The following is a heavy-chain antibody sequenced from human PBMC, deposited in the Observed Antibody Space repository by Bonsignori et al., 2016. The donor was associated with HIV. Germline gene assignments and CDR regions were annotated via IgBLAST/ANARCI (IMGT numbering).Heavy chain of an antibody. Sequence: QVELQESGPGLVRPSETLSLTCDVSGYLISSGHYWGWIRQPPGKGLEWIGSIHHSDITYFNPSLKSRGTMSVDTSKNRFSLRLTSVSAADTAVYYCARDRVVLAPAAKPHPEHWFDPWGQGTLV. CDR1: GYLISSGHY. J-gene: IGHJ5*02. CDR2: IHHSDIT. V-gene: IGHV4-38-2*02. D-gene: IGHD2-2*01. CDR3: ARDRVVLAPAAKPHPEHWFDP.